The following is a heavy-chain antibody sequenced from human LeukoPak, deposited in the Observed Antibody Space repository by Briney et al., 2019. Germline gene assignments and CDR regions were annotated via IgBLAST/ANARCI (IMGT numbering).Heavy chain of an antibody. CDR2: FDPEDGET. CDR3: ATAVAAYYDSSGYLDY. CDR1: GYTLTELS. V-gene: IGHV1-24*01. D-gene: IGHD3-22*01. Sequence: GASVKVSCKVSGYTLTELSMHWVRQAPGKGLEWMGGFDPEDGETIYAQKFQGRVTMTEDTSTDTAYMELSSLRSEDTAVYYCATAVAAYYDSSGYLDYWGQGTLVTVSS. J-gene: IGHJ4*02.